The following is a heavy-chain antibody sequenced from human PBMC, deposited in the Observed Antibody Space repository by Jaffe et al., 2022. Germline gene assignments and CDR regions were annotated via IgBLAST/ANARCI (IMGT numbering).Heavy chain of an antibody. CDR3: ARDRKSNGGSSWQGLNNWFDP. J-gene: IGHJ5*02. Sequence: QVQLVQSGSELKKPGASVKVSCKASGYTFTSYAMNWVRQAPGQGLEWMGWINTNTGNPTYAQGFTGRFVFSLDTSVSTAYLQISSLKAEDTAVYYCARDRKSNGGSSWQGLNNWFDPWGQGTLVTVSS. D-gene: IGHD6-13*01. CDR2: INTNTGNP. CDR1: GYTFTSYA. V-gene: IGHV7-4-1*02.